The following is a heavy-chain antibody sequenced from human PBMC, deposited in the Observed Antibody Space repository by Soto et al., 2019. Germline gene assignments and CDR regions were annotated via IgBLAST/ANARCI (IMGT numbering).Heavy chain of an antibody. CDR3: AKGSASTRPYYFDS. J-gene: IGHJ4*02. CDR1: GFTFSNYV. V-gene: IGHV3-23*01. Sequence: GGSLRLSCAASGFTFSNYVMSWVRQAPGKGLEWVSAITGSSGDTYYADSMKGRYTISRDHSKNTLYLQMSSLRAEDTALYFCAKGSASTRPYYFDSWGPGTLVTVSS. CDR2: ITGSSGDT. D-gene: IGHD6-6*01.